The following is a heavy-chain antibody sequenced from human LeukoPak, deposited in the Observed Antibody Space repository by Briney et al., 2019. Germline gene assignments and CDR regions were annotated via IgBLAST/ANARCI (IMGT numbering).Heavy chain of an antibody. D-gene: IGHD3-10*02. J-gene: IGHJ6*04. CDR1: GFTFSSYA. Sequence: GGSLRLSCAASGFTFSSYAMSWVRQAPGKGLKWVSAISGSGGSTYYADSVKGRFTISRDNAKNSLYLQMNSLRAEDTAVYYCAELGITMIGGVWGKGTTVTISS. V-gene: IGHV3-23*01. CDR3: AELGITMIGGV. CDR2: ISGSGGST.